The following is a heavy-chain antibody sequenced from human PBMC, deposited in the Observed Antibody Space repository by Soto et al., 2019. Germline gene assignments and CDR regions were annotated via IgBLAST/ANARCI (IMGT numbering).Heavy chain of an antibody. CDR1: GYSFSSYS. V-gene: IGHV5-51*01. Sequence: GESLKISCEGSGYSFSSYSIGWVRQMPGKGLEWMGIIYPGDSDSRYSPSFRGQVTISVDKSISSAYLQWSSLKASDSAMYFCARIGSSYNTFDYWGQGTLVTVSS. D-gene: IGHD6-19*01. CDR2: IYPGDSDS. CDR3: ARIGSSYNTFDY. J-gene: IGHJ4*02.